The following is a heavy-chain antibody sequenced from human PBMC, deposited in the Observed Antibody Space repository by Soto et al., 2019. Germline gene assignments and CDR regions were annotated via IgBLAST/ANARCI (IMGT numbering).Heavy chain of an antibody. D-gene: IGHD3-10*01. V-gene: IGHV1-46*03. Sequence: GASVKVSCKASGYTFTSYYMHWVRQAPGQGLEWMGIINPSGGSTSYAQKFQGRVTMTRDTSTSTVYMELSSLRSEDTAVYYCARGGGYYYGSGSQRPNYYYYYMDVWGKGTTVTVSS. CDR3: ARGGGYYYGSGSQRPNYYYYYMDV. CDR2: INPSGGST. CDR1: GYTFTSYY. J-gene: IGHJ6*03.